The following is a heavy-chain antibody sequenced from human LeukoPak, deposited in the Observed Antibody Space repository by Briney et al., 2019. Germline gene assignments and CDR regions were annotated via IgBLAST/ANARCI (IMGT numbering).Heavy chain of an antibody. CDR3: VKDLRFGVYGMDV. J-gene: IGHJ6*02. CDR1: GFTFSSYS. CDR2: ISSSSSTI. D-gene: IGHD3-10*01. Sequence: GGSLRLSCAASGFTFSSYSMNWVRQAPGKGLEWVSYISSSSSTIYYADSVKGRFTISRDNSKNMLYLLMNSLRADDTAVYYCVKDLRFGVYGMDVWGQGITVTVSS. V-gene: IGHV3-48*01.